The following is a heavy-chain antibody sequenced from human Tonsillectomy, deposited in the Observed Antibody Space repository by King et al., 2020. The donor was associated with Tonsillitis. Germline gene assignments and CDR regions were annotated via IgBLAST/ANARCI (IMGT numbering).Heavy chain of an antibody. CDR1: GDSISNDGNS. CDR2: IYHTGST. D-gene: IGHD1-14*01. V-gene: IGHV4-30-2*01. CDR3: GRVFKWSYFDY. J-gene: IGHJ4*01. Sequence: QLQESGSGLVKPSQTLSLTCAVSGDSISNDGNSWSWIRQPPGNGLEWIGYIYHTGSTYFNPSLKSRVTISVDRSKNQFSLKLRSVTAADTAVYYCGRVFKWSYFDYWGHGILVTVSS.